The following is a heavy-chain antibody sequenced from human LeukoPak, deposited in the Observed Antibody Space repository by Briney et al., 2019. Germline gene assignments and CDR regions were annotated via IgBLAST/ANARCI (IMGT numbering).Heavy chain of an antibody. CDR3: ARRDAFDI. J-gene: IGHJ3*02. CDR2: IYYSGST. Sequence: SETLSLTCTVSGGSISSSSYYWGWIRQPPGKGLEWIGSIYYSGSTYYNPSLKSRVTISVDTSKNQFSLKLSSVTAADTAVYYCARRDAFDIWGQGTMVTVSS. V-gene: IGHV4-39*01. CDR1: GGSISSSSYY.